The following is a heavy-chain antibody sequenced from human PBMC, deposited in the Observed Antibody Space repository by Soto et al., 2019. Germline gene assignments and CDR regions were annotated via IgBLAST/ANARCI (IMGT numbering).Heavy chain of an antibody. CDR3: ARNGERDLGLNYYFYFGMDV. CDR2: VSPFSNIT. V-gene: IGHV1-18*04. D-gene: IGHD2-8*01. Sequence: ASVKVSCKASDYIFTTYGISWVRQAPGQGLEWMGWVSPFSNITNYAQKFQGRVTLTTETSTSTVYMELRSLRSDDTAVYYCARNGERDLGLNYYFYFGMDVWGQGTTVTVSS. CDR1: DYIFTTYG. J-gene: IGHJ6*02.